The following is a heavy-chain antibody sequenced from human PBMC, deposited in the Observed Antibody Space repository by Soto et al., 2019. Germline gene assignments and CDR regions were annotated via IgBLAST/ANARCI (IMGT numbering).Heavy chain of an antibody. Sequence: EVQLVESGGGLVQPGGSLRLSCAASGFTFSSYEMNWVRQAPGKGLEWVSYISSSGSTIYYADSVKGRFTISRDNAKNPLYLQMNTVRAEDRAVYYWARDERNYYYGMDVWGPGTTVNVSS. V-gene: IGHV3-48*03. D-gene: IGHD1-1*01. CDR3: ARDERNYYYGMDV. J-gene: IGHJ6*02. CDR2: ISSSGSTI. CDR1: GFTFSSYE.